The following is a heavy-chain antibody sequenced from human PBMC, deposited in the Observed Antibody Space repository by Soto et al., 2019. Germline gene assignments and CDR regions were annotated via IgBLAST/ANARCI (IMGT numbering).Heavy chain of an antibody. J-gene: IGHJ6*02. V-gene: IGHV4-61*01. CDR2: AHDSGST. CDR1: GGSIIGGSYY. Sequence: SETLSLTCTVSGGSIIGGSYYWSWIRQSPGKGLEWIGYAHDSGSTEYNPSLQSLLTILIDTSKNQFSLRLTSVTSADPAVYYCAREHTFWSGFAFAMDVWGRGITVTSP. D-gene: IGHD3-3*01. CDR3: AREHTFWSGFAFAMDV.